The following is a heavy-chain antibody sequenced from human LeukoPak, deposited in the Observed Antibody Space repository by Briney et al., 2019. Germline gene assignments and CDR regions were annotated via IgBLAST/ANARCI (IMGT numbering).Heavy chain of an antibody. CDR3: ARDFWSGLRYYFDY. V-gene: IGHV1-2*02. CDR2: INPNSGGT. D-gene: IGHD3-3*01. Sequence: SLKLSCKASGYTFTCYYMRWVRQSAGQRLKSTEWINPNSGGTNYAQKFQGRVTMTRDTSISTAYMELSRLRSDDTAVYYCARDFWSGLRYYFDYWGQGTLVSVSS. CDR1: GYTFTCYY. J-gene: IGHJ4*02.